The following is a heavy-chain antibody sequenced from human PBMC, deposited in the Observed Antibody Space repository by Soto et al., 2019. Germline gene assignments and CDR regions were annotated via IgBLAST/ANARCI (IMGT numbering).Heavy chain of an antibody. CDR3: ARFYDSSGYLGYVAY. J-gene: IGHJ4*02. CDR1: GGSISSGDYY. D-gene: IGHD3-22*01. CDR2: IYYSGST. V-gene: IGHV4-30-4*01. Sequence: TLSLTCTVSGGSISSGDYYWSWIRQPPGKGLEWIGYIYYSGSTYYNPSLKSRVTISVDTSKNQFSLKLSSVTAADTAVYYCARFYDSSGYLGYVAYWGQGTLVTVSS.